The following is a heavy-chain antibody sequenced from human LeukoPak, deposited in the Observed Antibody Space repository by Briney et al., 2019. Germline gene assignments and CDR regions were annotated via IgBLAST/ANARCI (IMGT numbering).Heavy chain of an antibody. CDR3: ETYYYDSGGIHFYH. J-gene: IGHJ5*02. CDR1: GFTFRSYG. D-gene: IGHD3-22*01. Sequence: GGSLRLFCAVSGFTFRSYGKHWVPQAPGKGLEYVSAISSNGGRTYYANSVKGRFTISRDNSRNTLYLQMGSLRAEDMAVYYCETYYYDSGGIHFYHWGQGTLVTVSS. V-gene: IGHV3-64*01. CDR2: ISSNGGRT.